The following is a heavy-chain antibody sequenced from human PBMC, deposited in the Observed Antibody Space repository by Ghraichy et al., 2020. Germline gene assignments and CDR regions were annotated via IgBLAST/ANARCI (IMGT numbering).Heavy chain of an antibody. CDR1: GGSISSYY. Sequence: SETLSLTCTVSGGSISSYYLSWIRQPPGKGLEWIWYIYYSGSTNYNPSLKSRVTITVDTSKNQFSLKLSSVTAADTAVYYCARGPESLRYFDWLPRFPNDNWFDPWGQGSLVTVSS. D-gene: IGHD3-9*01. CDR3: ARGPESLRYFDWLPRFPNDNWFDP. J-gene: IGHJ5*02. V-gene: IGHV4-59*01. CDR2: IYYSGST.